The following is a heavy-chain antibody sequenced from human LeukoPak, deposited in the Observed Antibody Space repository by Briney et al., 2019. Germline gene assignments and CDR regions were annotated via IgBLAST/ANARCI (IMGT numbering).Heavy chain of an antibody. CDR3: ARLRTGGTSYVRGDWFDP. V-gene: IGHV4-39*01. CDR2: IYYSGST. D-gene: IGHD2-8*02. J-gene: IGHJ5*02. CDR1: GGSISIATYS. Sequence: SETLSLTCTVSGGSISIATYSWVWIRQPPGKVLEWIGNIYYSGSTNYNPSLKSRLTISVDTSKNQFSLKLSSVTAADTAVYHCARLRTGGTSYVRGDWFDPWGQGTLVTVSS.